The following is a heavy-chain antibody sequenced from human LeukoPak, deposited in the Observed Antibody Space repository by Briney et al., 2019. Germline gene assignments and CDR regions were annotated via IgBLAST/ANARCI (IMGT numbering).Heavy chain of an antibody. CDR1: GFTFSSYG. J-gene: IGHJ1*01. CDR3: ARGGTAAAVIYFQH. Sequence: GGSLTLSCAASGFTFSSYGMHWVRQAPGKGLEWGAVIWYDGSNKYYADSVKGRFTLSRDNSKNTLYLQMNSLRAEDTAVYYCARGGTAAAVIYFQHWGQGTLVTVSS. D-gene: IGHD6-13*01. CDR2: IWYDGSNK. V-gene: IGHV3-33*01.